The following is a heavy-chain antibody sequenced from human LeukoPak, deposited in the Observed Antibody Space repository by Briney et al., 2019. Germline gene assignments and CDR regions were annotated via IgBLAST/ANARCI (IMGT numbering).Heavy chain of an antibody. V-gene: IGHV3-7*01. Sequence: GGSLRLSCAASGFTFSSSWMTWVRQAPGEGLEWVANINQDGSEKYYVDSVRGRFTISRDNARNSLYLQMHSLRAEHTAVFYCTGHYGMNVWGQGTTVTVSS. CDR1: GFTFSSSW. CDR3: TGHYGMNV. J-gene: IGHJ6*02. CDR2: INQDGSEK.